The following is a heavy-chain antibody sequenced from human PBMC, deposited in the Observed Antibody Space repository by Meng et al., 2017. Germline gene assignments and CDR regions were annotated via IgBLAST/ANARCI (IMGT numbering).Heavy chain of an antibody. CDR1: GYTFTSYY. D-gene: IGHD6-13*01. J-gene: IGHJ6*02. V-gene: IGHV1-46*01. CDR3: ARDRREGSWYSHYYYGMDV. CDR2: INPSGGST. Sequence: ASVKVSCKASGYTFTSYYMHWVRQAPGQGLEWMGIINPSGGSTSYAQKFQGRVTMTRDTSTSTVYMELSSLRSEDTAVYYCARDRREGSWYSHYYYGMDVWGQGTMVTVSS.